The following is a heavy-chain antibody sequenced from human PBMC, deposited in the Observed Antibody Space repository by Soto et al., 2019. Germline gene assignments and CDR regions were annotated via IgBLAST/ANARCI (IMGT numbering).Heavy chain of an antibody. CDR2: IYYSGST. J-gene: IGHJ5*02. Sequence: SETLSLTCTVSGGSISSSSYYWGWIRQPPGKGLEWIGSIYYSGSTYYNPSLKSRVTISVDTSKNQFSLKLSSVTAADTAVYYCARHASSYNWNDLNWFDPWGQGTLVTVSS. CDR3: ARHASSYNWNDLNWFDP. D-gene: IGHD1-20*01. V-gene: IGHV4-39*01. CDR1: GGSISSSSYY.